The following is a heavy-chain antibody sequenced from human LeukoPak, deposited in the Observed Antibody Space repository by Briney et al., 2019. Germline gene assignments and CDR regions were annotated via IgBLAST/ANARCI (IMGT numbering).Heavy chain of an antibody. CDR1: GFTFSSYW. V-gene: IGHV3-7*01. CDR3: ARDHFSAISSSHKIYYYGMDV. CDR2: IKQDGSEK. D-gene: IGHD6-13*01. Sequence: PGGSLRLSCAASGFTFSSYWMSWVRQAPGKGLEWVANIKQDGSEKYYVDSVKGRFTISRDNAKNSLYLQMNSLRAEDTAVYYCARDHFSAISSSHKIYYYGMDVWAKGPRSPSP. J-gene: IGHJ6*02.